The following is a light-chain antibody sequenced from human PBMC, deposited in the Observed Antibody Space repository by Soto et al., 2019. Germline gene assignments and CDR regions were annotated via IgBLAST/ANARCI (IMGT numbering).Light chain of an antibody. CDR3: QQYGGSPRT. CDR2: DAS. Sequence: LLTQSPSTLSLSPGEGVTLSCRASQSVTVNSLAWYQQKPGQAPRLLIHDASSRATGIPDRFSGSGSGTDFTLTISRLEPEDFAVYYCQQYGGSPRTFGQGTKVDI. CDR1: QSVTVNS. J-gene: IGKJ1*01. V-gene: IGKV3-20*01.